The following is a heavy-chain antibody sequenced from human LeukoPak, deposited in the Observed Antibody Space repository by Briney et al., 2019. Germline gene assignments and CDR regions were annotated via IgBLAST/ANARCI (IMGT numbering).Heavy chain of an antibody. Sequence: GESLQISCKGSGYSFTSYWIGWVRQVPGKGLEWMGIIYPGDSDTRYSPSFQGQVTISADKSISTAYLQWTSLKASDTAMYYCASLDLDSSSSSWYFDVWGRGTLVTVSS. CDR2: IYPGDSDT. D-gene: IGHD6-6*01. V-gene: IGHV5-51*01. J-gene: IGHJ2*01. CDR3: ASLDLDSSSSSWYFDV. CDR1: GYSFTSYW.